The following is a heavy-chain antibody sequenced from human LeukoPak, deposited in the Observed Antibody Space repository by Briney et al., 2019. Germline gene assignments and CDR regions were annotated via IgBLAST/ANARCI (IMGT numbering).Heavy chain of an antibody. Sequence: GASVKVSCKASGGTFSIYAISWVRQAPGQGLEWMGGIIPIFGTANYAQKFQGRVTITADESTSTAYMELSSLRSEDTAVYYCASSYYDSSGYYYSLDYWGQGTLVTVSS. CDR1: GGTFSIYA. J-gene: IGHJ4*02. CDR3: ASSYYDSSGYYYSLDY. V-gene: IGHV1-69*13. D-gene: IGHD3-22*01. CDR2: IIPIFGTA.